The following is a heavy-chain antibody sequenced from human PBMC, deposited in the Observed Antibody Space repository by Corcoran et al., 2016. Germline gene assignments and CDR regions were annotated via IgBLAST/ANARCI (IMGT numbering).Heavy chain of an antibody. V-gene: IGHV4-34*01. CDR3: ARGRSGSYHY. CDR1: GGSFSGYY. J-gene: IGHJ4*02. Sequence: EQQQQWGAGLLKPSETLSLTCAAYGGSFSGYYWSWIRQPPGKGLEWIGEINHSGSTNYNPSLKSRVTISADTSKNKFSLKLSSVTAADTAVYYCARGRSGSYHYWGQGTLVTVSS. CDR2: INHSGST. D-gene: IGHD1-26*01.